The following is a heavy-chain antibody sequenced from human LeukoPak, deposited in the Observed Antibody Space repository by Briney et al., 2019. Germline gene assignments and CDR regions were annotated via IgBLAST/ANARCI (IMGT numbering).Heavy chain of an antibody. CDR2: IWYDGSNK. V-gene: IGHV3-33*01. Sequence: PGRSLRLSCAASGFTFSSYGMHWVRQAPGKGLEWVAVIWYDGSNKYYADSVKGRFTISRDNSKNTLYLQMNSLRAEDTAVYYCAREGIVTRGTHFYYYGMDVWGKGTTVTVSS. D-gene: IGHD2/OR15-2a*01. CDR3: AREGIVTRGTHFYYYGMDV. CDR1: GFTFSSYG. J-gene: IGHJ6*04.